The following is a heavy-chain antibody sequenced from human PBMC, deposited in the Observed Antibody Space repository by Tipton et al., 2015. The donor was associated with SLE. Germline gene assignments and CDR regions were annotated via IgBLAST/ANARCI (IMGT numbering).Heavy chain of an antibody. Sequence: SLRLSCAASGFTFSDYEMNWVRQAPGKGLEWVAYIFSSGTSIFYADSVKGRFTISRDNAKKSLYLEMNSLRAEDTAVYFCVREGDFWSGPLDYWGQGTLVTVSS. CDR1: GFTFSDYE. V-gene: IGHV3-48*03. J-gene: IGHJ4*02. D-gene: IGHD3-3*01. CDR2: IFSSGTSI. CDR3: VREGDFWSGPLDY.